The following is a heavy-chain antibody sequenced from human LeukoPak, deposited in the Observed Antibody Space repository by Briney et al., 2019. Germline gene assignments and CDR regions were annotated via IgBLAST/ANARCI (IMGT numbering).Heavy chain of an antibody. CDR3: ASDQGSSWRTGLDH. V-gene: IGHV3-30*03. Sequence: GGSLRLSCAASGFIFRIYGMHWVRQAPGKGLEWVALISYEGDTTYYADSVKGRFTISRDNSKNTLYLQMNSLRAEDTAVYYCASDQGSSWRTGLDHWGQGTLVTVSS. J-gene: IGHJ4*02. CDR2: ISYEGDTT. CDR1: GFIFRIYG. D-gene: IGHD6-13*01.